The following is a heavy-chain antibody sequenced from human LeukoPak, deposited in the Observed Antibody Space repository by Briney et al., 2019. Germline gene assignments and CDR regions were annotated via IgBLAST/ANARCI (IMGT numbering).Heavy chain of an antibody. V-gene: IGHV5-10-1*01. D-gene: IGHD3-22*01. CDR3: ARHTDYYDSSATNEPDNWFDP. CDR2: IDPSDSYT. J-gene: IGHJ5*02. CDR1: GYSFTSYW. Sequence: TGESLRISCKGSGYSFTSYWISWVRQMPRKGLEWMGRIDPSDSYTNYSPSFQGHVTISADKSISTAYLQWSSLKASDTAMYYCARHTDYYDSSATNEPDNWFDPWGQGTLVTVSS.